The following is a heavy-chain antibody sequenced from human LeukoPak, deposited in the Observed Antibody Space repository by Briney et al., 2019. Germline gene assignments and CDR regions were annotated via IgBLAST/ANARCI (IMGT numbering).Heavy chain of an antibody. J-gene: IGHJ6*02. Sequence: SETLSLTCAVYGVSFSGYYWSWIRQPPGKGLEWIGEINHSGSTNYNPSLKSRVTISVDTSKNQFSLKLSSVTAADTAVYYCARGGGIYSYGLYYYYYGMDVWGQGTTVTVSS. D-gene: IGHD5-18*01. V-gene: IGHV4-34*01. CDR3: ARGGGIYSYGLYYYYYGMDV. CDR2: INHSGST. CDR1: GVSFSGYY.